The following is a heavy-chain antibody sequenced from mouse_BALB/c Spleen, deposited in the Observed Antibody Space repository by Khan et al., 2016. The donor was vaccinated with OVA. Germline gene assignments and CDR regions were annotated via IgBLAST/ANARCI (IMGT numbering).Heavy chain of an antibody. Sequence: QIQLVQSGPGLVAPSQSLSITCTVSGFSLTDYAVRWIRQPPGKGLEWLGVIWVSGSKYYNSVLKPRLSISKDNFKSQVFLMMNSLQAADTAMYEWAKDPPYIPWDNGVQGTSVTVSS. CDR1: GFSLTDYA. CDR2: IWVSGSK. J-gene: IGHJ4*01. CDR3: AKDPPYIPWDN. V-gene: IGHV2-6-5*01.